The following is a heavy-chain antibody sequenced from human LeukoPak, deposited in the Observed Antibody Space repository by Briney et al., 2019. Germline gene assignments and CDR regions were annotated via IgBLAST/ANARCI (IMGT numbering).Heavy chain of an antibody. Sequence: GASVKVSCKVSGYTLTELSMHWVRQAPGKGLEWMGGFDPEDGETIYAQKFQGRVTMTEDTSTDTAYMELSSLRSEDTAVYYCAREPLRERYSSSWYGSDAFDIWGQGTMVTVSS. D-gene: IGHD6-13*01. V-gene: IGHV1-24*01. CDR3: AREPLRERYSSSWYGSDAFDI. J-gene: IGHJ3*02. CDR1: GYTLTELS. CDR2: FDPEDGET.